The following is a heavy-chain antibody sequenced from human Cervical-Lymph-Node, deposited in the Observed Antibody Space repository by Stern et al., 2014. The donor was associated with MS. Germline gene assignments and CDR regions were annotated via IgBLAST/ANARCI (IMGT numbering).Heavy chain of an antibody. D-gene: IGHD3-3*01. CDR2: INPKNGDT. CDR3: ARDAGTIFGSPSPRGWFDP. CDR1: GYNFITFY. J-gene: IGHJ5*02. Sequence: QVQLVQSGAEVKKPGASVKVSCKTSGYNFITFYIHWVRQAPGQGLEWMAWINPKNGDTKYAQRFQGRITMTRDTSLSTAYMGLSSLRSDDTAVYFCARDAGTIFGSPSPRGWFDPWGQGTLVTVSA. V-gene: IGHV1-2*02.